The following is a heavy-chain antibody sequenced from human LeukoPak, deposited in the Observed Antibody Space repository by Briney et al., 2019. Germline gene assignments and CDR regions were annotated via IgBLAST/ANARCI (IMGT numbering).Heavy chain of an antibody. D-gene: IGHD6-13*01. CDR1: GFSLSTSGVG. CDR3: AHSGIAAAGTKYYYYGMDV. CDR2: IYWNDDK. Sequence: SGPTLVNPTQTLTLTCTFSGFSLSTSGVGVGWIRQPPGKALECLALIYWNDDKRYSPSLKSRPTITKDTSKNQVVLTTTNMDPVHTDTYYCAHSGIAAAGTKYYYYGMDVWGQGTTVTVSS. V-gene: IGHV2-5*01. J-gene: IGHJ6*02.